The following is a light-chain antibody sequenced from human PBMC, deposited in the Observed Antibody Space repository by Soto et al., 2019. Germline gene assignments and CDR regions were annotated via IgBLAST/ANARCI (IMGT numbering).Light chain of an antibody. V-gene: IGLV2-14*01. CDR2: EVS. CDR3: SSYTSTSTLVV. J-gene: IGLJ1*01. Sequence: QSVLTQPASVSGSPGQSITISCTGTRSDVGGYNYVSWYQQHPGNAPKLMIFEVSNRPSGVSNRFSGSKSGNTASLTISGIQAADEADYYCSSYTSTSTLVVFGTGTKLTVL. CDR1: RSDVGGYNY.